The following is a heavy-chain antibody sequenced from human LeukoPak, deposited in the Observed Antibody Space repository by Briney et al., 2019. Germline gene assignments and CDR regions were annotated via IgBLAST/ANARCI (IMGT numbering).Heavy chain of an antibody. CDR3: ARLDDYVWGSYRYGWFDP. Sequence: PSETLSLTCAVYGGSFSGYYWSWIRQPPGKGLEWIGEINHSGSTNYNPSLKSRVTISVDTSKNQFSLKLSSVTAADTAVYYCARLDDYVWGSYRYGWFDPWGQGTLVTVSS. J-gene: IGHJ5*02. V-gene: IGHV4-34*01. CDR1: GGSFSGYY. D-gene: IGHD3-16*02. CDR2: INHSGST.